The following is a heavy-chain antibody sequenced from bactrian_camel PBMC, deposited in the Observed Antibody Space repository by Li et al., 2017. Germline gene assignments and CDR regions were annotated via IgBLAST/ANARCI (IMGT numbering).Heavy chain of an antibody. CDR3: AARYGNGGTCRVMEITSGY. J-gene: IGHJ6*01. V-gene: IGHV3S55*01. CDR2: IDAIDKK. Sequence: HVQLVESGGGSVQAGGSLTLSCEYSISSFCMGWFRQVPGKERKGVATIDAIDKKRYADPVTGRFTISRDRAKKTLTLEMTSLKPEDTAMYYCAARYGNGGTCRVMEITSGYLGQGTQVTVS. CDR1: ISSFC. D-gene: IGHD1*01.